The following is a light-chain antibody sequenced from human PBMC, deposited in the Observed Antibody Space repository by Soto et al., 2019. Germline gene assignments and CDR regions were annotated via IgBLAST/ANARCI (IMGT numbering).Light chain of an antibody. CDR2: EVN. Sequence: QSALTQPASVSGFPGQSITISCTGTSSDVGNYNFVSWYQQYPGKAPKAMIYEVNKRPSGISNRFSGSKSGNTASLTISGLQAEDEADYYCCSYAGSSTWVFGAGTKLTVL. J-gene: IGLJ2*01. CDR1: SSDVGNYNF. V-gene: IGLV2-23*02. CDR3: CSYAGSSTWV.